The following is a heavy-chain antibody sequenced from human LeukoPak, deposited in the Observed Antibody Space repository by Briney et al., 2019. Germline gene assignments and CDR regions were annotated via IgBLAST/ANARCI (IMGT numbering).Heavy chain of an antibody. J-gene: IGHJ5*02. CDR2: ISYDGSNK. Sequence: GGSLRLSCAASGFTFSSYAMHWVRQAPGKGLEWVAVISYDGSNKYYADSVKGRFTISRDNSKNTLYLQMNSLRAEDTAVYYCAKDATIAVAAPYGWFDPWGQGTLVTVSS. D-gene: IGHD6-19*01. CDR1: GFTFSSYA. CDR3: AKDATIAVAAPYGWFDP. V-gene: IGHV3-30*04.